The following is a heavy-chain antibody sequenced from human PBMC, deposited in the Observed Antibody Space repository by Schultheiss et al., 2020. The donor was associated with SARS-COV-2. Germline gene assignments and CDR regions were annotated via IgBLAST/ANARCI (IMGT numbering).Heavy chain of an antibody. CDR2: INHSGST. V-gene: IGHV4-34*01. CDR3: ARGRVVATMGYFQH. Sequence: SETLSLTCAVYGGSFSGYYWSWIRQPPGKGLEWIGEINHSGSTNYNPSLKSRVTISVDTSKNQFSLKLSSVTAADTAVYYCARGRVVATMGYFQHWGQGTLVTVSS. CDR1: GGSFSGYY. D-gene: IGHD5-12*01. J-gene: IGHJ1*01.